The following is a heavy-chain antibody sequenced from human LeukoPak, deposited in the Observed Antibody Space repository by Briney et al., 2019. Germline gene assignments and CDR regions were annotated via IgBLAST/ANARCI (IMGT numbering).Heavy chain of an antibody. CDR2: IIPILGIA. D-gene: IGHD7-27*01. CDR1: GGTFSSYA. CDR3: ARDSAAPDSNWVTDAFDI. Sequence: GASVKVSCKASGGTFSSYAISWVRQAPGQGLEWMGRIIPILGIANYAQKFQGRVTITTDESTSTAYMELSSLRSEDTAVYYCARDSAAPDSNWVTDAFDIWGQGTMVTVSS. V-gene: IGHV1-69*04. J-gene: IGHJ3*02.